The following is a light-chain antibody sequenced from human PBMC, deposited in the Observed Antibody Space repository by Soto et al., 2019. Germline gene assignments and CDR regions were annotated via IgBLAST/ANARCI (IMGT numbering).Light chain of an antibody. CDR2: EGR. CDR3: SSYAGGSSYV. Sequence: QSAVTQPASVSGSPGQSITISCTGTSSDVGSYNFVSWYQQYPGKAPKLMIYEGRKRPSGVSNRFSGSKSGNTASLTISGLHAEVEPDYYCSSYAGGSSYVFGTGTKLTVL. CDR1: SSDVGSYNF. V-gene: IGLV2-23*01. J-gene: IGLJ1*01.